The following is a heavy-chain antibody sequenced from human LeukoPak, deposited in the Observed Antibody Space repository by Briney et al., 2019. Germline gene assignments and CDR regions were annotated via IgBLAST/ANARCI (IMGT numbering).Heavy chain of an antibody. J-gene: IGHJ2*01. CDR3: ARGAYNSGPIYWHFDL. Sequence: GGSLRLSCAASGFSVSSYGMTWVRQAPGKGLEWVSAVGGSDTSTYYADSVKGRLTISRDHSKNTVYLQMYSLRADDSAVYYCARGAYNSGPIYWHFDLWGRGTLVTVSS. CDR1: GFSVSSYG. D-gene: IGHD5-18*01. V-gene: IGHV3-23*01. CDR2: VGGSDTST.